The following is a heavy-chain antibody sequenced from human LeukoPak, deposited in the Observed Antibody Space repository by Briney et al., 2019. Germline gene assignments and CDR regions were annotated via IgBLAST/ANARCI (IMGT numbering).Heavy chain of an antibody. CDR1: GGTFSNYA. CDR2: IITIFGTA. Sequence: SVKVSCKASGGTFSNYAINWVRQAPGQGLEWMGGIITIFGTASSAQKFQGRVTMTTDTSTTTAYMELRSLRSDDTAVYYCARGRGDYYGTSGNWFDPWGQGALVTVSS. CDR3: ARGRGDYYGTSGNWFDP. D-gene: IGHD3-22*01. J-gene: IGHJ5*02. V-gene: IGHV1-69*05.